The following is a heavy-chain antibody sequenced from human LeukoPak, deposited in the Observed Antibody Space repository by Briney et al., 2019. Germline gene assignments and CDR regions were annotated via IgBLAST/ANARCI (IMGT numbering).Heavy chain of an antibody. V-gene: IGHV4-38-2*02. CDR3: AGLLIKAAAGTKNDY. CDR2: IYHSGST. J-gene: IGHJ4*02. CDR1: GYSISSGYY. D-gene: IGHD6-13*01. Sequence: PSETLSLTCTVSGYSISSGYYWGWIRQPPGKGLEWIGSIYHSGSTYYNPSLKSRVTRSVDTSKNQFSLKLSSVTAADTAVYYCAGLLIKAAAGTKNDYWGQGTLVTVSS.